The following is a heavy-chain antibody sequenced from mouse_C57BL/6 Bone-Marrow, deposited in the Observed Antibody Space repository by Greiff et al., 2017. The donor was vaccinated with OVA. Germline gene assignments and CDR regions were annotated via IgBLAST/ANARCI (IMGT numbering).Heavy chain of an antibody. CDR2: INPYNGGT. V-gene: IGHV1-19*01. J-gene: IGHJ2*01. Sequence: EVQLQQSGPVLVKPGASVKMSCKASGYTFTDYYMNWVKQSHGKSLEWIGVINPYNGGTSYTQKFKGKATLTVDKSSSTAYMELNSLTSEDSAVYYCARDDGYLFDYWGQGTTLTVSS. CDR3: ARDDGYLFDY. D-gene: IGHD2-3*01. CDR1: GYTFTDYY.